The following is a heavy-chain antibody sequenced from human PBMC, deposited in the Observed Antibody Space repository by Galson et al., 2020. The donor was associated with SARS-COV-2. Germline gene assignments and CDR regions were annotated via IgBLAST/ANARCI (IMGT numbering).Heavy chain of an antibody. Sequence: ASDTLSLTCRVSGCSTIGYYWNWIRQTPGKGLEWIGYIYYSGNTNYNPSLRSRVTTSVDTSKNQISLKLSSVTAADTALYYCAKSAGGWYCGVDYWGQGTLVTVSS. CDR1: GCSTIGYY. J-gene: IGHJ4*02. CDR3: AKSAGGWYCGVDY. V-gene: IGHV4-59*01. CDR2: IYYSGNT. D-gene: IGHD6-19*01.